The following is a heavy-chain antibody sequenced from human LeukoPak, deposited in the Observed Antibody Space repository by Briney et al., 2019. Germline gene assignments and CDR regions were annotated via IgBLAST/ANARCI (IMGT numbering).Heavy chain of an antibody. J-gene: IGHJ4*02. CDR2: ISSSGSTI. D-gene: IGHD4-17*01. CDR3: AKTSTVTKHFDY. V-gene: IGHV3-48*03. CDR1: GFTFSSYE. Sequence: GGSLRLSCAASGFTFSSYEMNWVRQAPGKGLEWVSYISSSGSTIYYADSVKGRFTISRDNAKNSLYLQMNSLRAEDTAVYYCAKTSTVTKHFDYWGQGTLVTVSS.